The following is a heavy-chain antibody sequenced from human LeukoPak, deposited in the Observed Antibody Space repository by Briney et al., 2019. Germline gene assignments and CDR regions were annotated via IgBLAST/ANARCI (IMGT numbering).Heavy chain of an antibody. J-gene: IGHJ4*02. CDR1: GGSISSYY. V-gene: IGHV4-34*01. D-gene: IGHD5-24*01. CDR2: INHSGST. Sequence: SETLSLTCTVSGGSISSYYWSWIRQPPGKGLEWIGEINHSGSTNYNPSLKSRVTISVDTSKNQFSLKLSSVTAADTAVYYCARGYGYNSLYFDYWGQGTLVTVSS. CDR3: ARGYGYNSLYFDY.